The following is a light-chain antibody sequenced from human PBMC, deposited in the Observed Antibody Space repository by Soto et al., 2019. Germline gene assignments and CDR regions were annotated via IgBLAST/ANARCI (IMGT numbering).Light chain of an antibody. V-gene: IGKV1-5*03. CDR3: QQYSSYSPYT. CDR1: QSISSW. CDR2: KAS. Sequence: DIQMAQYPSTLSASVGDRVTITCRASQSISSWLAWYLQKPGKAPKLLIYKASTLQDGVPSRFSGSGSGTEFTLTISSLQPDDFATYYCQQYSSYSPYTFGQGTKLEIK. J-gene: IGKJ2*01.